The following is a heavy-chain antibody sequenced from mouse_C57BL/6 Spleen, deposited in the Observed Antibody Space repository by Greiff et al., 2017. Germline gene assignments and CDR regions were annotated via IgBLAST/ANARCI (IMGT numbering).Heavy chain of an antibody. D-gene: IGHD2-3*01. V-gene: IGHV5-2*01. Sequence: EVQRVESGGGLVQPGESLKLSCESNEYEFPSHDMSWVRKTPEKRLELVAAINSDGGSTYYPDTMERRFIIASDNTKKTLYLQMSSLRSEDTALYYCARQDGYYRYFDVWGTGTTVTVSS. CDR1: EYEFPSHD. J-gene: IGHJ1*03. CDR2: INSDGGST. CDR3: ARQDGYYRYFDV.